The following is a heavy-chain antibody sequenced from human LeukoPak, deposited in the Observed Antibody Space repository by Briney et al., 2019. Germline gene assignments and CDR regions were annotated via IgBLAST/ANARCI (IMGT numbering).Heavy chain of an antibody. Sequence: GGSLRLSCAASGFTVSSNYMNWVRQAPGKGLEWVSCIGSSSNYIYYGDSVKGRFTISRDNAKNSLYLQMNSLRAEDTAVYYCARDYYDSSGYYLKYFQHWGQGTLVTVSS. CDR2: IGSSSNYI. CDR3: ARDYYDSSGYYLKYFQH. J-gene: IGHJ1*01. V-gene: IGHV3-21*01. CDR1: GFTVSSNY. D-gene: IGHD3-22*01.